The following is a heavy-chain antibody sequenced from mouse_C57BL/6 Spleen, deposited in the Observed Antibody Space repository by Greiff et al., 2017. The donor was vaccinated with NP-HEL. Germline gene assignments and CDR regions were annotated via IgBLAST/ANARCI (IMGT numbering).Heavy chain of an antibody. Sequence: VQLQQSGPELVKPGASVKISCKASGYTFTDYYMNWVKQSHGKSLEWIGDINPNNGGTSYNQKFKGKATLTVDKSSSTAYMELRSLTSEDSAVYYCARKPVYAMDYWGQGTSVTVSS. CDR2: INPNNGGT. J-gene: IGHJ4*01. CDR3: ARKPVYAMDY. CDR1: GYTFTDYY. V-gene: IGHV1-26*01. D-gene: IGHD6-1*01.